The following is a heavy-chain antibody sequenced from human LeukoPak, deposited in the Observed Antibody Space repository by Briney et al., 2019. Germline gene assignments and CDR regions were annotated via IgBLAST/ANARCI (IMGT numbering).Heavy chain of an antibody. CDR3: TRAKGGYSDGYATDY. V-gene: IGHV3-15*07. CDR1: GFTFNNAW. Sequence: GGSLRLSCAASGFTFNNAWMNWVRQVPGKGLEWVGRIKGKTDDGTTDYAAPVKGRFTISRDDSKKTVYLQMNSLKTEDTAVYYCTRAKGGYSDGYATDYWGQGTLVTVSS. J-gene: IGHJ4*02. D-gene: IGHD5-18*01. CDR2: IKGKTDDGTT.